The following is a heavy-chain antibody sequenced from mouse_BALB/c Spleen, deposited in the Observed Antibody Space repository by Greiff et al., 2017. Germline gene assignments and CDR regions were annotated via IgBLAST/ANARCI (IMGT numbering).Heavy chain of an antibody. V-gene: IGHV2-9*02. CDR1: GFSLTSYG. CDR3: ARVYGNYALYAMDY. D-gene: IGHD2-1*01. Sequence: VQRVESGPGLVAPSQSLSITCTVSGFSLTSYGVHWVRQPPGKGLEWLGVIWAGGSTNYNSALMSRLSISKDNSKSQVFLKMNSLQTDDTAMYYCARVYGNYALYAMDYWGQGTSVTVSS. J-gene: IGHJ4*01. CDR2: IWAGGST.